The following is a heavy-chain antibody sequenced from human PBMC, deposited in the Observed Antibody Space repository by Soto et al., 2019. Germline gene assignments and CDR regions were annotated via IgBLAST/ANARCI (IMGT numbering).Heavy chain of an antibody. CDR3: GGSSSFPGTKIDY. J-gene: IGHJ4*02. CDR1: GFTFSSYN. V-gene: IGHV3-30-3*01. CDR2: ISYDGNNV. Sequence: PGGSLRLSCAASGFTFSSYNMQWVRQAPGKGLEWVAVISYDGNNVDYADSVRGRFTISRDNSKNMVYLQMNSLRAQDTAVYYCGGSSSFPGTKIDYWGQGTLVTVSS. D-gene: IGHD6-13*01.